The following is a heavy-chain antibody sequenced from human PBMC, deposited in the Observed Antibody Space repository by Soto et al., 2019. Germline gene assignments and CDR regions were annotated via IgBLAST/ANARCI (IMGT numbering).Heavy chain of an antibody. CDR3: ARDRGGTTDYYYGMDV. CDR2: IYYSGST. Sequence: SETLSLTCTVSVGSIISYYWRWIRQPPGKGLEWFGYIYYSGSTNYNPSLKSRVTISVDTSKNQFSLKLSSVTAADTAVYYCARDRGGTTDYYYGMDVWGQGTTVTVSS. D-gene: IGHD1-7*01. CDR1: VGSIISYY. J-gene: IGHJ6*02. V-gene: IGHV4-59*01.